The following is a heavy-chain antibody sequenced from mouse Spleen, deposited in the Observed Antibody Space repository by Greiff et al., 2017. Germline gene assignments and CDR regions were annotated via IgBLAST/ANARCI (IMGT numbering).Heavy chain of an antibody. J-gene: IGHJ2*01. CDR1: GFTFSSYA. V-gene: IGHV5-9*04. CDR3: ARPSYGNSYFDY. CDR2: ISSGGGNT. Sequence: EVKLQESGGGLVKLGGSLKLSCAASGFTFSSYAMSWVRQTPEKRLEWVATISSGGGNTYYPDSVKGRFTISRDNAKNTLYLQMSSLKSEDTAMYYCARPSYGNSYFDYWGQGTTLTVSS. D-gene: IGHD2-10*02.